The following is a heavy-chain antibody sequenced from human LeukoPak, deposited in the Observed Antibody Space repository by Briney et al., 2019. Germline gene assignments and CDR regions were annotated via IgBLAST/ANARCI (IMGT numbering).Heavy chain of an antibody. Sequence: GGSLRLSCAASGFTFNTYWMTWVRQAPGKGLEWVANIKEDGSEKVYVDSLKGRFTISRDNAKNALFLQMNSLRVEDTAVYYCVKASRSSSWYFDYWGQGTLVTVSS. V-gene: IGHV3-7*02. CDR2: IKEDGSEK. CDR1: GFTFNTYW. CDR3: VKASRSSSWYFDY. D-gene: IGHD6-13*01. J-gene: IGHJ4*02.